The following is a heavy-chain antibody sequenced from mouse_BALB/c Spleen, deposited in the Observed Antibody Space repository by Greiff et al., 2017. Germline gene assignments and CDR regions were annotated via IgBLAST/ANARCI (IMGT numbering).Heavy chain of an antibody. Sequence: QVQLQQPGAELVKPGASVKLSCKASGYTFTSYYMYWVKQRPGQGLEWIGGINPSNGGTNFNEKFKSKATLTVDKSSSTAYMQLSSLTSEDSAVYYCTRSRDGYYFDYWGQGTTLTVSS. J-gene: IGHJ2*01. CDR2: INPSNGGT. D-gene: IGHD3-3*01. CDR1: GYTFTSYY. V-gene: IGHV1S81*02. CDR3: TRSRDGYYFDY.